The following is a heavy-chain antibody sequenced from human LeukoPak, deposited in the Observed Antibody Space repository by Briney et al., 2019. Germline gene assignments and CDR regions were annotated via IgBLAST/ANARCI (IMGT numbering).Heavy chain of an antibody. J-gene: IGHJ6*03. CDR2: ISSSSSYI. CDR3: ARVGNFGVVINDYYYYMDV. CDR1: GFTFSSYS. D-gene: IGHD3-3*01. V-gene: IGHV3-21*01. Sequence: GGSLRLSCAASGFTFSSYSMNWVRQAPGKGLEWVSSISSSSSYIYYADSVKGRFTISRDNAKNSLYLQMNSLRAEDTAVYYCARVGNFGVVINDYYYYMDVWGKGTTVTVSS.